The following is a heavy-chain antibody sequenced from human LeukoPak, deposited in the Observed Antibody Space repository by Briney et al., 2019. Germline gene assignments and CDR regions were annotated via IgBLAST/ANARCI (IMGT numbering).Heavy chain of an antibody. D-gene: IGHD5-18*01. CDR2: MNPNSGNT. Sequence: GASVKVSCKASGYTFTSYDINWVRQATGQGLEWVGWMNPNSGNTGYAQKFQGRVTMTRNTSISTAYMELSSLRSEDTAVYYCARLRMVTNWFDPWGQGTLVTVSS. CDR1: GYTFTSYD. J-gene: IGHJ5*02. V-gene: IGHV1-8*01. CDR3: ARLRMVTNWFDP.